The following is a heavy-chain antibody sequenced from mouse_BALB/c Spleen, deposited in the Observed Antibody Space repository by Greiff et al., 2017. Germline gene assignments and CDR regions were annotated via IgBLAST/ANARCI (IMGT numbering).Heavy chain of an antibody. CDR1: GFSLTGYG. J-gene: IGHJ4*01. V-gene: IGHV2-6-7*01. CDR2: LWGDGST. Sequence: VKLVESGPGLVAPSQSLSITCSVPGFSLTGYGVNWVRQPPGKGLEWLGMLWGDGSTDYNSALRSRLSISKDNSKSQVFLKMNSLQTDDTARYYCARDHYYYAMDYWGQGTSVTVSS. CDR3: ARDHYYYAMDY.